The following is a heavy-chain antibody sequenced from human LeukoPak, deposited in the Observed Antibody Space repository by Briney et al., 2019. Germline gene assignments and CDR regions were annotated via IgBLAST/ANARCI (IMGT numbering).Heavy chain of an antibody. D-gene: IGHD2-21*02. J-gene: IGHJ4*02. V-gene: IGHV4-31*03. CDR3: ARAAVTAIYVDY. Sequence: SETLSLTCTVSGGSISSGGYYWSWIRQHPGKGLEWIGYIYYSGSTYYNPSLKSRVTISVDTSKNQFSLKLSSVTAADTAVYYWARAAVTAIYVDYWGQGTLVTVSS. CDR1: GGSISSGGYY. CDR2: IYYSGST.